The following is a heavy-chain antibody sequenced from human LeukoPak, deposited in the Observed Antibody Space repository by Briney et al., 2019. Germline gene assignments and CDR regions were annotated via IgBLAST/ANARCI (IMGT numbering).Heavy chain of an antibody. D-gene: IGHD6-13*01. CDR1: SYSISSGYC. CDR2: IYHFGST. J-gene: IGHJ4*02. V-gene: IGHV4-38-2*02. CDR3: ARLRGEGSLVDY. Sequence: SETLSLTCTVSSYSISSGYCWGWIRQPPGKGLEWIGSIYHFGSTYYSPSLKSRVTISVDTSKNQFSLRLSSVTAADTAVYYCARLRGEGSLVDYWGQGTLVTVSS.